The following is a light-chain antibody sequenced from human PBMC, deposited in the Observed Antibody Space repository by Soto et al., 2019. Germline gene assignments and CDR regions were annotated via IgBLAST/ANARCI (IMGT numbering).Light chain of an antibody. V-gene: IGLV2-14*01. Sequence: QSALTQPASVSASPGQSIFISCTGTSEDIGAYDYVSWYQQHPGKAPKLILYAVNDRPSGVSSRFSGSKSGNTASLTISGVQPDDEADHYCYSYRSSDTIEVFGTGTKVTVL. CDR2: AVN. J-gene: IGLJ1*01. CDR1: SEDIGAYDY. CDR3: YSYRSSDTIEV.